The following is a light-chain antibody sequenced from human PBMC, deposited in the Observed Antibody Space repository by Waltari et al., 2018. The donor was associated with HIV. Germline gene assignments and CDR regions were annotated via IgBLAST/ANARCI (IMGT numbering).Light chain of an antibody. J-gene: IGLJ2*01. CDR1: DSAFGSGTF. Sequence: SVVTQPASVSGFPGQSVPISCTGTDSAFGSGTFVSWYQHPPGKAPKVSLFEVDSRASGVDDRFSGSKSGNTASLTISGLRTEDEANYYCSSFTKDFTVIFGGGTKVTIL. CDR2: EVD. V-gene: IGLV2-14*01. CDR3: SSFTKDFTVI.